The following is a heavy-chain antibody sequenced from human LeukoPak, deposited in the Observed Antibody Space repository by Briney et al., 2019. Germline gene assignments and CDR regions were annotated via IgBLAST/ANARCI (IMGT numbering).Heavy chain of an antibody. D-gene: IGHD1-1*01. J-gene: IGHJ4*02. Sequence: GGSLRLSCAASGFTFSSYSMNWVRQAPGKGLEWVSSISSSSSYIYYADSVKGRFTISRDNAKNSLYLQMNSLRAEDTAVYYCARGAGTPTHFDYWGQGTLVTVSS. CDR2: ISSSSSYI. CDR1: GFTFSSYS. CDR3: ARGAGTPTHFDY. V-gene: IGHV3-21*01.